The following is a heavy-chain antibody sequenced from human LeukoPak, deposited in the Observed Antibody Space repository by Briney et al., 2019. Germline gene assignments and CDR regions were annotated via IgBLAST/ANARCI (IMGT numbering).Heavy chain of an antibody. CDR2: IYYSGST. V-gene: IGHV4-59*08. J-gene: IGHJ3*02. CDR3: ARRHLSSAFDI. Sequence: SETLSLTCTVSGGSISSYYWSWIRQPPGKGLEWIGYIYYSGSTNYNPSLKSRVTISVDTSKNQFSLKLSSVTAADTAVYYCARRHLSSAFDIWGQGTMVTVSS. CDR1: GGSISSYY. D-gene: IGHD1-7*01.